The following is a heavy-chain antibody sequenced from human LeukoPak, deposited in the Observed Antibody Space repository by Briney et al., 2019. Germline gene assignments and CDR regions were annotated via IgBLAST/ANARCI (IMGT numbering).Heavy chain of an antibody. D-gene: IGHD5-12*01. CDR2: ISGSGGST. CDR1: GFTFNNYA. Sequence: GGSLRLSCAASGFTFNNYAMSWVRQAPGKGLEWVSAISGSGGSTYYPDSVKGRLTISRDNSKNTLYRQMNSLRAEDTAVYYCARVFCGYEAAGACKFDYWGQGTLVTVSS. V-gene: IGHV3-23*01. CDR3: ARVFCGYEAAGACKFDY. J-gene: IGHJ4*02.